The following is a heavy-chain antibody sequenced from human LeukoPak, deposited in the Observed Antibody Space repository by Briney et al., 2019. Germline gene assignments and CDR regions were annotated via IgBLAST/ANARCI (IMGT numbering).Heavy chain of an antibody. J-gene: IGHJ2*01. CDR1: GGSISSYY. Sequence: PSEILSLTCTVSGGSISSYYWSWIRQPAGKGLEWIGRMYITGNTNYNPSLKSRVTMSLDTSKNHFSLKLSSVTAADTAVYYCARDSTASSPWYFDLWGRGTLVTVSS. V-gene: IGHV4-4*07. CDR3: ARDSTASSPWYFDL. CDR2: MYITGNT. D-gene: IGHD2-21*02.